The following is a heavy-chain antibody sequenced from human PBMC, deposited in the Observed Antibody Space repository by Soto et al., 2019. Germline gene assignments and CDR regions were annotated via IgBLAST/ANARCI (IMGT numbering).Heavy chain of an antibody. D-gene: IGHD6-13*01. CDR1: GYSFTSYW. CDR2: IYPGDSDT. V-gene: IGHV5-51*01. J-gene: IGHJ6*02. Sequence: PGESLKISCKGSGYSFTSYWIGWVRQMPGKGLEWMGIIYPGDSDTRYSPSFQGQVTISADKSISAAYLQWSSLKASDTAMYYCAMSTGYSSSWYPSLYGMDVWGQGTTVTVSS. CDR3: AMSTGYSSSWYPSLYGMDV.